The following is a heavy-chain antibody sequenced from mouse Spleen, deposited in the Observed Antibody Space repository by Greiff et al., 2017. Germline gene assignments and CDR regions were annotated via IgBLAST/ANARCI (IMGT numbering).Heavy chain of an antibody. J-gene: IGHJ1*03. Sequence: VQLQQSGPELVKPGASVKISCKASGYAFSSSWMNWVKQRPGKGLEWIGRIYPGDGDTNYNGKFKGKATLTADKSSSTAYMQLSSLTSEDSAVYFCARSVYDYHWYFDVWGTGTTVTVSS. V-gene: IGHV1-82*01. CDR1: GYAFSSSW. CDR2: IYPGDGDT. CDR3: ARSVYDYHWYFDV. D-gene: IGHD2-4*01.